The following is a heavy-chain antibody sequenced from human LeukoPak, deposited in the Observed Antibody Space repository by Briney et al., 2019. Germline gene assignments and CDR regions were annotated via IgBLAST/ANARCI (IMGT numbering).Heavy chain of an antibody. CDR1: GGTFSSYA. D-gene: IGHD4-11*01. V-gene: IGHV1-69*05. Sequence: ASVKVSCKASGGTFSSYAISWVRRAPGQGLEWMGGIIPIFGTANYAQKFQGRVTITTDESTSTAYMELSSLRSEDTAVYYCARRTTTVTGGGYMDVWGKGTTVTVSS. CDR2: IIPIFGTA. CDR3: ARRTTTVTGGGYMDV. J-gene: IGHJ6*03.